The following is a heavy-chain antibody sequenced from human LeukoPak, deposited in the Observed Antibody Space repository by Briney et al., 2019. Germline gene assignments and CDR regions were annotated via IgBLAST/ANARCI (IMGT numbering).Heavy chain of an antibody. CDR1: GSTFSSYS. CDR2: ISSSSSYI. J-gene: IGHJ6*03. D-gene: IGHD1-1*01. CDR3: ARVKTGNWLSRGYYYMDV. Sequence: GGSLRLSCAASGSTFSSYSMNWVRQAPGKGLEWVSSISSSSSYIYYADSVKGRFTISRDNAKNSLFLQMNSLRAEDTAVYYCARVKTGNWLSRGYYYMDVWGKGTTVTVSS. V-gene: IGHV3-21*01.